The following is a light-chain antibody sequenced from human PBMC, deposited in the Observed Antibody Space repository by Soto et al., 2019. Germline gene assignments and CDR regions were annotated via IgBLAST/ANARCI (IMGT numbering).Light chain of an antibody. CDR2: AAS. CDR3: QQSYSTPLT. V-gene: IGKV1-39*01. J-gene: IGKJ4*01. Sequence: DIQMTQSPSSLSASVGERVTITCRASQSISSYLNWYQQKPGNAPKLLIYAASSLQSGGPSRFSGSGSGTDFTLTISSLQHEDFATYYCQQSYSTPLTFGGGTKVEIK. CDR1: QSISSY.